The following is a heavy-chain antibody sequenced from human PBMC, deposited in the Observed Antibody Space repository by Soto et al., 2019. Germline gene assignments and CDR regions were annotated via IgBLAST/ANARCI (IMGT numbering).Heavy chain of an antibody. CDR3: ARAPYRIAAAGVNWFDP. Sequence: ASVKVSCKASGYTFTSYAMHWVRQAPGQRLEWMGWINAGNGNTKYSQKFQGRVTITRDTSASTAYMELSSLRSEDTAVYYCARAPYRIAAAGVNWFDPWGQGTLVTVSS. D-gene: IGHD6-13*01. CDR2: INAGNGNT. J-gene: IGHJ5*02. CDR1: GYTFTSYA. V-gene: IGHV1-3*01.